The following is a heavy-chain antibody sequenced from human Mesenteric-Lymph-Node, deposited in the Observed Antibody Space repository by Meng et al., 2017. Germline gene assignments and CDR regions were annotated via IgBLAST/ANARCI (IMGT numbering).Heavy chain of an antibody. D-gene: IGHD4-17*01. CDR1: GGSISSYY. J-gene: IGHJ4*02. CDR3: ARVAAGDYADY. Sequence: SETLSLTCTVSGGSISSYYWSWIRQPPGKGLEWIGYIYYSGSTNYNPSLKSRVTISVDTSKNQFSLKLSSVTAADTAVYYCARVAAGDYADYWGKGTLVTVSS. V-gene: IGHV4-59*12. CDR2: IYYSGST.